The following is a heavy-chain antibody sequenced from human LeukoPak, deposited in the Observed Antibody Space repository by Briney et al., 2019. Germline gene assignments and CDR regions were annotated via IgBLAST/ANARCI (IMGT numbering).Heavy chain of an antibody. Sequence: PGGSLRLSCAASGFTSSSYGMHWVRQAPGKGLEWVAFIRYDGSNKYYADSVKGRFTISRDNSKNTLYLQMNSLRAEDTAVYYCANSVYSLLWVLDYWGQGTLVTVSS. J-gene: IGHJ4*02. CDR3: ANSVYSLLWVLDY. CDR2: IRYDGSNK. CDR1: GFTSSSYG. D-gene: IGHD2/OR15-2a*01. V-gene: IGHV3-30*02.